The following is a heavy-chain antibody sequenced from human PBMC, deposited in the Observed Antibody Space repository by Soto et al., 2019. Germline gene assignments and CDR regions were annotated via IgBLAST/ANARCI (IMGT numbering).Heavy chain of an antibody. D-gene: IGHD3-16*01. CDR1: GFTFSSYG. CDR2: ISYDGSNK. J-gene: IGHJ4*02. Sequence: QVQLVESGGGVVQPGRSLRLSCAASGFTFSSYGMHWVRQAPGKGLEWVAVISYDGSNKYYADSVKGRFTISRDNSKNTLYLQMNSLRAEDTAVYYCAKGLRYYPGEYYFDYWGQGTLVTVSS. CDR3: AKGLRYYPGEYYFDY. V-gene: IGHV3-30*18.